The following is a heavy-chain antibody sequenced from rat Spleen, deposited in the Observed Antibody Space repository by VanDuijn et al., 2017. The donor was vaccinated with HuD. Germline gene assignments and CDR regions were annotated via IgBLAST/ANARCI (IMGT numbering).Heavy chain of an antibody. V-gene: IGHV5S13*01. CDR2: ISPSGGNT. CDR1: GFTFSDYG. CDR3: ARSWGFDY. D-gene: IGHD1-7*01. J-gene: IGHJ2*01. Sequence: EVQLVESNGGLVQPGRSLKLSCAASGFTFSDYGMAWVRQAPTKGLEWVASISPSGGNTYYRDSVKGRFTVSRDNAKSILDLQMDSLRSEDTATYYCARSWGFDYWGQGVMVTVSS.